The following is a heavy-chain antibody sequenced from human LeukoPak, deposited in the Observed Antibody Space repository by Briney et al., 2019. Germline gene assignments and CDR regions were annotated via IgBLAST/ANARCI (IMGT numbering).Heavy chain of an antibody. CDR3: AKEFSVRGVIKPYYYYYMDV. V-gene: IGHV3-30*02. CDR2: IRYDGSNK. D-gene: IGHD3-10*01. CDR1: GFTFSSYG. Sequence: GGSLRLSCTALGFTFSSYGMHWVRQAPGKGLEWVAFIRYDGSNKYYADSVKGRFTISRDNSKNTLYLQMNSLRAEDTAVYYCAKEFSVRGVIKPYYYYYMDVWAKGPRSPSP. J-gene: IGHJ6*03.